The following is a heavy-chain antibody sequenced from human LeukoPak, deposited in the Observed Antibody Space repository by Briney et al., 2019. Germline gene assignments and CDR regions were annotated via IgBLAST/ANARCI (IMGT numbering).Heavy chain of an antibody. D-gene: IGHD5/OR15-5a*01. Sequence: ASVKVSCKASGYTFTSYGISWVRQAPGQGLEWMGWISAYNGNTNYAQKLQGRVTMTTDTSTSTAYMELRSLRSDDTAVYYCAKSTTAYYYYGMDVWGPGTTVTVSS. CDR2: ISAYNGNT. CDR1: GYTFTSYG. CDR3: AKSTTAYYYYGMDV. V-gene: IGHV1-18*01. J-gene: IGHJ6*02.